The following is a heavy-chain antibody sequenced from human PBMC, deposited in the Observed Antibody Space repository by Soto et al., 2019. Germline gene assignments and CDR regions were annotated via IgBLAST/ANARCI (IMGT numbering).Heavy chain of an antibody. CDR2: ISYDGSNK. CDR1: GFTFSSYG. CDR3: AKVYVVETGIAVAGTDY. J-gene: IGHJ4*02. V-gene: IGHV3-30*18. Sequence: QVQLVESGGGVVQPGRSLRLSCAASGFTFSSYGMHWVRQAPGKGLEWVAVISYDGSNKYYADSVKGRFTISRDNSKNTLYLQMNSLRAEDTAVYYCAKVYVVETGIAVAGTDYWGQGTLVTVSS. D-gene: IGHD6-19*01.